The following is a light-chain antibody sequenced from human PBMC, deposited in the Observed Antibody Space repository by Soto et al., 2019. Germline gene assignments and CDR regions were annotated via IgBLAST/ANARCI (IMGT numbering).Light chain of an antibody. CDR1: QSVINY. J-gene: IGKJ4*01. Sequence: EFVLTQSPATLSLSPGERATLSCRASQSVINYLAWYQQKPGQAPRLLIYDTSNRATGIPARFSGSGSGTDFTLIIRSLEPEDFAVYYCQQRANWPLTFGGGTKVDIK. CDR3: QQRANWPLT. V-gene: IGKV3-11*01. CDR2: DTS.